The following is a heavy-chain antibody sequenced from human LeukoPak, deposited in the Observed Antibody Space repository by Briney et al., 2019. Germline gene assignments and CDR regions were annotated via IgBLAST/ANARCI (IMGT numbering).Heavy chain of an antibody. Sequence: SVKVSCKASNYTFTTYGISWVRQAPGQGLEWMGGIIPIFGTANYAQKFQGRVTITTDESTSTAYMELSSLRSEDTAVYYCARGYDFWSGFPHYYYYYYMDVWGKGTTVTVSS. D-gene: IGHD3-3*01. J-gene: IGHJ6*03. CDR3: ARGYDFWSGFPHYYYYYYMDV. V-gene: IGHV1-69*05. CDR1: NYTFTTYG. CDR2: IIPIFGTA.